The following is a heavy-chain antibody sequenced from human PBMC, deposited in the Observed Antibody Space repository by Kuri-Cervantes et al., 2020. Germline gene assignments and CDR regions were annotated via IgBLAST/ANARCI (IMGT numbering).Heavy chain of an antibody. V-gene: IGHV3-23*01. CDR1: GIPFDDNA. D-gene: IGHD5-24*01. CDR2: ISGSGGST. CDR3: ARDRARWLHQGYFDL. Sequence: GESLKISCAVSGIPFDDNAMYWVRQGPGKGLEWVSAISGSGGSTYYADSVKGRFTISRDNSKNTLYLQMNSLRAEDTAVYYCARDRARWLHQGYFDLWGRGTLVTVSS. J-gene: IGHJ2*01.